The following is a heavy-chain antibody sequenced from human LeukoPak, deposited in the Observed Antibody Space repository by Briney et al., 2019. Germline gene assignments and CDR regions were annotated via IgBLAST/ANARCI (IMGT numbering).Heavy chain of an antibody. D-gene: IGHD6-19*01. CDR2: MRWNWGSI. V-gene: IGHV3-9*01. CDR1: GFTFDDYA. CDR3: AKDGVAGTALFNWFDP. J-gene: IGHJ5*02. Sequence: PGGSLRLSCAASGFTFDDYAMHWVRQAPGKGLECVSGMRWNWGSIGCADSVEGRFTISRDNAKNSLYLQMNSLRAEDTALYYCAKDGVAGTALFNWFDPWGQGTLVTVSS.